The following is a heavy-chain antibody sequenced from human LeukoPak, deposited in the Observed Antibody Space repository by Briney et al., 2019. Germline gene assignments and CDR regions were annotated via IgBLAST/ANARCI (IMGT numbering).Heavy chain of an antibody. J-gene: IGHJ3*02. D-gene: IGHD1-26*01. V-gene: IGHV3-7*01. CDR2: IKQDGSEK. CDR1: GFIFSSYC. Sequence: GGSLRLSCAVSGFIFSSYCMSWVRQAPGKGLEWVANIKQDGSEKYYVDSVKGRFTISRDNAKNSLYLQMNSLRAEDTAVYYCASLTWELGGGDAFDIWGQGTMVTVSS. CDR3: ASLTWELGGGDAFDI.